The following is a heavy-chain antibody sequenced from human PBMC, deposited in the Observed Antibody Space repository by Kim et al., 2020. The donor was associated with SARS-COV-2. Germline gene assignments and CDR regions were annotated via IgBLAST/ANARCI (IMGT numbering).Heavy chain of an antibody. CDR2: ISGSGGST. CDR1: GFTFSSYA. CDR3: AKEPPVDFWSGYYGWFDP. Sequence: GGSLRLSCAASGFTFSSYAMSWVRQAPGKGLEWVSAISGSGGSTYYADSVKGRFTISRDNSKNTLYLQMNSLRAEDTAVYYCAKEPPVDFWSGYYGWFDPWGQGTLVTVSS. V-gene: IGHV3-23*01. D-gene: IGHD3-3*01. J-gene: IGHJ5*02.